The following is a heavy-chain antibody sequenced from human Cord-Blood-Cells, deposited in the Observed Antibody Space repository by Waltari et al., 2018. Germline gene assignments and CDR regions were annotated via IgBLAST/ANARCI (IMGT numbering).Heavy chain of an antibody. J-gene: IGHJ4*02. Sequence: QLQLVESGGGVVQPGRSLRLCCAASGFTLSSHGMHWVRQAPGKGLEWVAVISYDGSNKYYADSVKGRFTISRDNSKNTLYLQMNSLRAEDTAVYYCAKDGEFGYSSGWFDYWGQGTLVTVSS. CDR3: AKDGEFGYSSGWFDY. CDR1: GFTLSSHG. CDR2: ISYDGSNK. D-gene: IGHD6-19*01. V-gene: IGHV3-30*18.